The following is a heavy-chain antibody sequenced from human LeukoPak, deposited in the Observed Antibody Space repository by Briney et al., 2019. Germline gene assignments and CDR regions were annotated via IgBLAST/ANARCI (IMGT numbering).Heavy chain of an antibody. CDR1: GFTFSSYA. D-gene: IGHD3-22*01. CDR3: ARVLHKRNYDSSVYYGY. Sequence: PGGFLRLSCEASGFTFSSYAMGWVRQAPGKGLEWVSVTSESGGSTHYADSVKGRFTISRDNAKNSLYLQMNSLRAEDTAVYYCARVLHKRNYDSSVYYGYWGQGTLVTVSS. V-gene: IGHV3-23*01. CDR2: TSESGGST. J-gene: IGHJ4*02.